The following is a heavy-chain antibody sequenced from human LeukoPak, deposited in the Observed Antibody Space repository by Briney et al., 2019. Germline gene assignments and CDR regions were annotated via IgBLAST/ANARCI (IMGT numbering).Heavy chain of an antibody. Sequence: GWPLRFYCSAPGFTFSRHTLNWDRQAPGNRLNRVSSITSTSSNIYYADSVKGPFTLTRDNTRNSLYLQISSLRAEDTAVYYCARDLYCGDVNCYFRRSFDLWGQGTLVIVSS. J-gene: IGHJ3*01. CDR3: ARDLYCGDVNCYFRRSFDL. V-gene: IGHV3-21*01. CDR1: GFTFSRHT. CDR2: ITSTSSNI. D-gene: IGHD2-15*01.